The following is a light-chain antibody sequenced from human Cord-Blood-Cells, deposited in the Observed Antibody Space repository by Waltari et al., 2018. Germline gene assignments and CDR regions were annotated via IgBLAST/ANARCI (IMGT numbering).Light chain of an antibody. CDR2: DVS. CDR3: SSYTSSSTYV. V-gene: IGLV2-14*01. J-gene: IGLJ1*01. Sequence: QSALTQPASVSGSPGQSITISCTGTSSDVGGYNYVSWYQQHPGKAPKLMIYDVSNRPSGGSNRFSGSKSGNTASLTISALQAEDEADYYCSSYTSSSTYVFGTGTKVTVL. CDR1: SSDVGGYNY.